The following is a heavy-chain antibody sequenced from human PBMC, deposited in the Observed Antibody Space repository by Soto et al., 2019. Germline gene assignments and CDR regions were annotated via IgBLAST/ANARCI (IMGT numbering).Heavy chain of an antibody. Sequence: KTSETLSLTCAVYGYSIRSSDWWGWIRQPPGKGLEWIGYITHGGSTNYNPSLKRRGPMSVDPSTNQFSLNLPSVTAVDTAVYYCARMGVTTFCHNAMGGWGRGT. CDR3: ARMGVTTFCHNAMGG. J-gene: IGHJ6*02. V-gene: IGHV4-28*01. D-gene: IGHD3-9*01. CDR2: ITHGGST. CDR1: GYSIRSSDW.